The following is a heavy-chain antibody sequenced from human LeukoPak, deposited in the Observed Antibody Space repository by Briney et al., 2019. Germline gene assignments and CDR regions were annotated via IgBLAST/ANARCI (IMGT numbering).Heavy chain of an antibody. CDR1: GASINSYY. CDR3: ARTSSSWL. D-gene: IGHD6-13*01. Sequence: SETLSLTCTVSGASINSYYWSSIRQPPGKGLEWIGCIYDSGSTDYNPSLKSRVTISVDTSKNQFSLKLTSVTAADTAMYYCARTSSSWLWGQGTLVTVSS. V-gene: IGHV4-59*01. CDR2: IYDSGST. J-gene: IGHJ4*02.